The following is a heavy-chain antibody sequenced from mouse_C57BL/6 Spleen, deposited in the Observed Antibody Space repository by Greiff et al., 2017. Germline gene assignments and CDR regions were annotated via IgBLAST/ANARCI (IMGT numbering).Heavy chain of an antibody. CDR1: GFNIKAYY. Sequence: EVKLVESGAELVKPGASVKLSCTASGFNIKAYYMNWVKQRTEQGLEWLGRIAPEDGEPKYAPKFQGKATITADTSSNTAYLQLSSLTSEDTAVYYCSRSASGYWGQGTTLTVSS. CDR2: IAPEDGEP. J-gene: IGHJ2*01. CDR3: SRSASGY. V-gene: IGHV14-2*01.